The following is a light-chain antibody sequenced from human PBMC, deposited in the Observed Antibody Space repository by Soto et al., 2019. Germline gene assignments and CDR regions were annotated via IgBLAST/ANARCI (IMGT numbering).Light chain of an antibody. V-gene: IGKV1-39*01. CDR1: QTISTY. J-gene: IGKJ3*01. CDR3: QQSFSTPFT. Sequence: DIQMTQSPPSLSASVGDRVSITCRASQTISTYVNWYQHKPGQAPKLLMYSASTLHTGVPSRFSGSGSGTHFTLTVTSLQPEDLATCFCQQSFSTPFTFGPGTRVDL. CDR2: SAS.